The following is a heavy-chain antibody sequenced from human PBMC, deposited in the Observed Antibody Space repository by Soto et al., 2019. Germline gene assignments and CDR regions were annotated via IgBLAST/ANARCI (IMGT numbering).Heavy chain of an antibody. J-gene: IGHJ4*02. Sequence: QVQLVEPGGGLVKPGGSLRLSCAASGITLSDFYMTWVRQATGQGQEWLSYISPGSNYREYADSVKGRHIISRDNAKKSLYLQMNSLGDDDTAIYYWVRGGGGGQFDIWGQGTVVTVSS. D-gene: IGHD2-15*01. CDR1: GITLSDFY. CDR2: ISPGSNYR. V-gene: IGHV3-11*06. CDR3: VRGGGGGQFDI.